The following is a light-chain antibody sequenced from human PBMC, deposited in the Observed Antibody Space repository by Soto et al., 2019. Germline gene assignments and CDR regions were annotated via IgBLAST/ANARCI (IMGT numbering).Light chain of an antibody. CDR1: QSVSSSY. CDR3: QQYSKWPQT. V-gene: IGKV3-20*01. Sequence: EIVLTQSPGTLSLSPGERATLSCRASQSVSSSYLAWYQQKPGQAPRLLIYGASSRATGIQDRFSGSGSGTDFTLTISRMEPEDFAVHYCQQYSKWPQTLGQGT. CDR2: GAS. J-gene: IGKJ1*01.